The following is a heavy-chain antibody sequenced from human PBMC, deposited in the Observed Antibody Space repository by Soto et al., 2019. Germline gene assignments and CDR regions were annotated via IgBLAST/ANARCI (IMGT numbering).Heavy chain of an antibody. CDR2: IIPILGIA. CDR1: GGTFSSYT. V-gene: IGHV1-69*04. J-gene: IGHJ3*02. D-gene: IGHD2-15*01. Sequence: ASVKVSCKASGGTFSSYTISWVRQAPGQGLEWMGRIIPILGIANYAQKFQGRVTITADKSTSTAYMELSSLRSEDTAVYYCARDPPNRVVAATPSAFDIWGQGTMVTVSS. CDR3: ARDPPNRVVAATPSAFDI.